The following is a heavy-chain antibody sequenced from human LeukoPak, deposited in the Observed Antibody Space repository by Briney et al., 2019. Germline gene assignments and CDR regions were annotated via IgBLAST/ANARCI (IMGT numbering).Heavy chain of an antibody. CDR1: GYTFTGYY. Sequence: ASVQVSCKASGYTFTGYYIHWVRQAPGQGLEWMGWINPNRGGTNYAQKFQGRVTMTRDTSISTAYMELTRLRSDDTAVYYCARDGAEGNCDYWGQGTLVTVSS. CDR3: ARDGAEGNCDY. V-gene: IGHV1-2*02. D-gene: IGHD3-10*01. J-gene: IGHJ4*02. CDR2: INPNRGGT.